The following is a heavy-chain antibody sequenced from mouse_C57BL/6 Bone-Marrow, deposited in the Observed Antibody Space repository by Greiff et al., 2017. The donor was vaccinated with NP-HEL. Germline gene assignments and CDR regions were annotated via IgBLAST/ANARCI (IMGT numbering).Heavy chain of an antibody. J-gene: IGHJ1*03. Sequence: EVQRVESGGGLVQPGGSLKLSCAASGFTFSDYYMYWVRQTPEKRLEWVAYISHGGGSTYYPDTVKGRFTISRDNAKNTLYLQMSRLKSEDTAMDYCARQTQAYFDVWGTGTTVTVSS. CDR2: ISHGGGST. V-gene: IGHV5-12*01. CDR1: GFTFSDYY. D-gene: IGHD3-2*02. CDR3: ARQTQAYFDV.